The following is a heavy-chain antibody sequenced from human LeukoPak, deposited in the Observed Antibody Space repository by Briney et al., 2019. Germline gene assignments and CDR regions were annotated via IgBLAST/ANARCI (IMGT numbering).Heavy chain of an antibody. Sequence: SVKVSCKASGGTFSSYAISWVRQAPGQGLEWMGGIIPIFGTANYAQKFQGRVTITADESTSTAYMELSSLRSEDTAVYYCARAPGDFWSGYYLKWGPYDYWGQGTLVTVSS. J-gene: IGHJ4*02. CDR3: ARAPGDFWSGYYLKWGPYDY. D-gene: IGHD3-3*01. CDR1: GGTFSSYA. V-gene: IGHV1-69*13. CDR2: IIPIFGTA.